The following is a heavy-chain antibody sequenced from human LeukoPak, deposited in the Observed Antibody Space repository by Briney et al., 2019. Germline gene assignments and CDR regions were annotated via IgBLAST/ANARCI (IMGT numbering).Heavy chain of an antibody. CDR2: ISGSGSGSDT. Sequence: PGGSLRLSCTGSGFIFHSYAMTWIRQAPGKGLEWVSTISGSGSGSDTLYAASVKGRFTISRDDSQNTLFLQMDSLGAEDTAVYYCARGIFSGWYKEGSYFDYWGQGTLVTVSS. J-gene: IGHJ4*02. CDR3: ARGIFSGWYKEGSYFDY. V-gene: IGHV3-23*01. D-gene: IGHD6-19*01. CDR1: GFIFHSYA.